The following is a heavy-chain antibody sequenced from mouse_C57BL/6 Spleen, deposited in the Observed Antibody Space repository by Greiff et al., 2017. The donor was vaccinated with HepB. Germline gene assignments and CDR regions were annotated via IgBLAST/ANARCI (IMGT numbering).Heavy chain of an antibody. V-gene: IGHV5-6*01. Sequence: EVMLVESGGDLVKPGGSLKLSCAASGFTFSSYGMSWVRQTPDKRLEWVATISSGGSYTYYPDSVKGRFTISRDNAKNTLYLQMSSLKSEDTAMYYCARQVYYDYRYAIDYWGQGTSVTVSS. J-gene: IGHJ4*01. CDR2: ISSGGSYT. CDR1: GFTFSSYG. D-gene: IGHD2-4*01. CDR3: ARQVYYDYRYAIDY.